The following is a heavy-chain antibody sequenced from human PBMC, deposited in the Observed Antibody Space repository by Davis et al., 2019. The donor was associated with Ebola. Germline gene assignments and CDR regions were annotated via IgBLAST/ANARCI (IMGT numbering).Heavy chain of an antibody. Sequence: SETLSLTCTVSGGSVSSVSYYWSWIRQPPGKGLEWIGYIYYRGNTNYNPSLKSRVTISVDTSKKQFSLKLTSVTAADTAVYYCARRLAAPGYYYGMDVWGKGTTVTVSS. J-gene: IGHJ6*04. D-gene: IGHD6-13*01. CDR3: ARRLAAPGYYYGMDV. CDR2: IYYRGNT. V-gene: IGHV4-61*01. CDR1: GGSVSSVSYY.